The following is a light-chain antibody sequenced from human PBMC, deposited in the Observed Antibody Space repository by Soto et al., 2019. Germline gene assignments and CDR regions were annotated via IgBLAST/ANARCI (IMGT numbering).Light chain of an antibody. CDR2: DVS. Sequence: QSALTQPASVSGSPGQSITISCTGTSIDVGAYDYVSWYQQHPGKAPKLMIYDVSNRPSGVSNRFSGSKSGNTASLTISGLQAEDEADYYCSSYASSGVFGTGTKLTVL. CDR1: SIDVGAYDY. V-gene: IGLV2-14*03. J-gene: IGLJ1*01. CDR3: SSYASSGV.